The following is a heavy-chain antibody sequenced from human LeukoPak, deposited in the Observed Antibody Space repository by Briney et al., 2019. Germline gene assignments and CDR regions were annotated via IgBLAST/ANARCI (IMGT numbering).Heavy chain of an antibody. CDR3: AKDYFPCSSTSCYTVQYFQH. CDR1: GFTFSSYA. J-gene: IGHJ1*01. Sequence: GGSLRLSCAASGFTFSSYAMSWVRQAPGKGLEWVSAISGSGGSTYYADSVKGRFTISRDNSKNTLYLQMNSLRAEDTAVYYCAKDYFPCSSTSCYTVQYFQHWGQGTLVTVSS. V-gene: IGHV3-23*01. CDR2: ISGSGGST. D-gene: IGHD2-2*02.